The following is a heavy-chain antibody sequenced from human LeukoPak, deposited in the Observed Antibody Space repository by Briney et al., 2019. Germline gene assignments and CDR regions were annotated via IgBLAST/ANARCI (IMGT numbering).Heavy chain of an antibody. V-gene: IGHV3-53*01. J-gene: IGHJ3*02. CDR3: ARGGSRDAFDI. D-gene: IGHD3-16*01. CDR2: LYSGGGT. CDR1: GFTVSSNY. Sequence: GGSLRLSCSASGFTVSSNYKSWVRQAPGKGLEWVSVLYSGGGTYYADSVKGRFTISRDNSKNTLYLQINSLRAEDTAVYYCARGGSRDAFDIWGQGTMVTVSS.